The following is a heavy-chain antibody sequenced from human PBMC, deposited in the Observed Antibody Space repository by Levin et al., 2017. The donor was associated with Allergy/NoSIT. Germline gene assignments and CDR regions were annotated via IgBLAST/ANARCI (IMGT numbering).Heavy chain of an antibody. V-gene: IGHV1-18*01. J-gene: IGHJ3*02. D-gene: IGHD2-8*01. CDR2: VSPYYGDT. CDR3: AREMAETAADTFDI. CDR1: GYSFSNFA. Sequence: GESLKISCKASGYSFSNFAYTWVRQAPGQGLEWMGWVSPYYGDTKYAQNLQGRVTMTADTSTSTVYMELRSLRSDDTAVYYCAREMAETAADTFDIWGQGTKVTVSS.